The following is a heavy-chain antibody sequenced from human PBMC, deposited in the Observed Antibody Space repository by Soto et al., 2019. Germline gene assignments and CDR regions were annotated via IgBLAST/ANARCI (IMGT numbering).Heavy chain of an antibody. V-gene: IGHV4-59*08. CDR2: MYFGGSF. Sequence: SETLSLTCTVSGASVSDGYWSWIRQPPGKGLEWIGFMYFGGSFNYNPSLSSRVTLSVETSKNQFSMKVSSVTAADTAVYYCARHPGYYDILTGYTTYYFDYWGQGILVTVSS. D-gene: IGHD3-9*01. J-gene: IGHJ4*02. CDR3: ARHPGYYDILTGYTTYYFDY. CDR1: GASVSDGY.